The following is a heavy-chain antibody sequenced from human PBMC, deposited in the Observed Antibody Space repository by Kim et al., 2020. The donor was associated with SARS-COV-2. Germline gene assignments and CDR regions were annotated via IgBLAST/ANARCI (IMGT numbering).Heavy chain of an antibody. CDR1: GYTFTGYY. D-gene: IGHD2-2*01. Sequence: ASVKVSCKASGYTFTGYYMHGVRQAPGQGLEWMGWINPNSGGTNYAQKFQGWVAMTRDTSISTAYMELSRLRSDDTAVYYCAREDIVVVPAANYYYYYGMDVWGQGTTVTVSS. V-gene: IGHV1-2*04. CDR3: AREDIVVVPAANYYYYYGMDV. CDR2: INPNSGGT. J-gene: IGHJ6*02.